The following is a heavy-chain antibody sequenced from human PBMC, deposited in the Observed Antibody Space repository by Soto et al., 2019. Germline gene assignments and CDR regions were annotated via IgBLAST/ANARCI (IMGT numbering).Heavy chain of an antibody. V-gene: IGHV4-31*03. CDR3: ARAPLVAATRGSYFDY. CDR1: AGYISSEVHY. Sequence: QVQLHESGPGLVKPSQTLSLSCTVSAGYISSEVHYWSWIRQHPGKGLEWIAYVYYSGGTYYNPSLKRRVTISLDTSKNHFYLKLSSVTAADTAVYYCARAPLVAATRGSYFDYWGQGTLVTVSS. D-gene: IGHD2-15*01. J-gene: IGHJ4*02. CDR2: VYYSGGT.